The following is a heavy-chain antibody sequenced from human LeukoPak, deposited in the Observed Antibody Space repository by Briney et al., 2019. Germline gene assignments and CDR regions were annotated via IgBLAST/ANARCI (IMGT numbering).Heavy chain of an antibody. CDR2: MNPNSGNT. J-gene: IGHJ4*02. CDR3: ARVPPRRWSSSWYYFDY. CDR1: GYTFTSYD. V-gene: IGHV1-8*01. Sequence: ASVKVSCKASGYTFTSYDINWVRQATGQGLEWMGWMNPNSGNTGYAQKFQGRVTMTRNTSISTAYMELSGLRSEDTAVYYCARVPPRRWSSSWYYFDYWGQGTLVTVSS. D-gene: IGHD6-13*01.